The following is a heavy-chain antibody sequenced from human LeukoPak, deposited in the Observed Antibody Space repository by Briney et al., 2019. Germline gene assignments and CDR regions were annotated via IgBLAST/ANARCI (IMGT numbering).Heavy chain of an antibody. CDR3: ARAVSSLASRAYYYYYMDV. CDR1: GGTFSSYA. CDR2: IIPIFGTA. V-gene: IGHV1-69*05. Sequence: PEASVKVSCKASGGTFSSYAISWVRQAPGQGLEWMGGIIPIFGTANYAQKFQGRVTITTDESTSTAYMELSSLRSEDTAVYYCARAVSSLASRAYYYYYMDVWGKGTTVTVSS. D-gene: IGHD6-6*01. J-gene: IGHJ6*03.